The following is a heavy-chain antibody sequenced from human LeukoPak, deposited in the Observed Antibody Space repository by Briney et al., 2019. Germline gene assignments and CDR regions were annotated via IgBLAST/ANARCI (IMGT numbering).Heavy chain of an antibody. CDR3: ARGRGSYYYYYYGMDV. J-gene: IGHJ6*02. V-gene: IGHV4-59*12. CDR2: IYHSGST. Sequence: SETLSLTCTVSSGSISSYYWSWIRQPPGKGLEWIGYIYHSGSTNYNPSLKSRVTISVDTSKNQFSLKLSSVTAADTAVYHCARGRGSYYYYYYGMDVWGQGTTVTVSS. CDR1: SGSISSYY. D-gene: IGHD1-26*01.